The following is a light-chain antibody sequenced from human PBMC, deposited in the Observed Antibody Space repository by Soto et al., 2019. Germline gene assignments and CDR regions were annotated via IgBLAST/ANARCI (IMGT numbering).Light chain of an antibody. CDR1: QGISSW. J-gene: IGKJ4*01. V-gene: IGKV1D-12*01. Sequence: DSQMTQSPSSVSASVGDRVTITCRASQGISSWLACDQQKPGKAAKLLIYAASSLQSGVPSRFSGSGSGTDFTLTISSLQPEDFTTYYCQQANSFPLTFGGGTKVEIK. CDR3: QQANSFPLT. CDR2: AAS.